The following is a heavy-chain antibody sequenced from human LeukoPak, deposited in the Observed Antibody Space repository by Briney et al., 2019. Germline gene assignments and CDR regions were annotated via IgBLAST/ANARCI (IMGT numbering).Heavy chain of an antibody. D-gene: IGHD2-21*02. CDR2: IYYSGST. V-gene: IGHV4-39*01. Sequence: PSETLSLTCTVSGGSISGSVYYWGRIRQPPGKELEWIGSIYYSGSTYYNPSLKSRLTMSVDTSKNQFSLKLSSVTASDTAVYYCARHGGDVTHYYHMDVWGKGTTVTVSS. J-gene: IGHJ6*03. CDR1: GGSISGSVYY. CDR3: ARHGGDVTHYYHMDV.